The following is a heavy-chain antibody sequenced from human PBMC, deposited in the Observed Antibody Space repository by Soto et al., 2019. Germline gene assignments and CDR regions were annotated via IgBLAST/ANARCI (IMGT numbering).Heavy chain of an antibody. Sequence: EVQLVESGGGLVQPGGSLRLSCAASGFTFSSYSMNWVRQAPGKGLEWVSYISSSSTIYYADSVKGRFTISRDNAKNSLYLQMNSLRDEDTAVYYCASLPGGSSSWRFGVMLDVWGQGTTVTVSS. CDR2: ISSSSTI. CDR3: ASLPGGSSSWRFGVMLDV. D-gene: IGHD6-13*01. J-gene: IGHJ6*02. CDR1: GFTFSSYS. V-gene: IGHV3-48*02.